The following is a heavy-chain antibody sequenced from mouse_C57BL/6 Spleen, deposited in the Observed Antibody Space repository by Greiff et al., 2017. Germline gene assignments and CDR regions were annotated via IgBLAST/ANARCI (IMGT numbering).Heavy chain of an antibody. J-gene: IGHJ2*01. CDR3: ARRTTVVARDLDY. CDR2: IDPSDSYT. V-gene: IGHV1-50*01. CDR1: GYTFTSYC. Sequence: VQLQQPGAELVKPGASVKLSCKASGYTFTSYCMQWVKQRPGQGLEWIGEIDPSDSYTNYNQKFKGKATMTVDTSSSTAYMQLSSLTSEDSAVYYCARRTTVVARDLDYWGQGTALTVSS. D-gene: IGHD1-1*01.